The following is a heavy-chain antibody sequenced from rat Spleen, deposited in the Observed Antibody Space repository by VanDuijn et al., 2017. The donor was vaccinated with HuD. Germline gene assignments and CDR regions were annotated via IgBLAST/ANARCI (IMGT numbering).Heavy chain of an antibody. V-gene: IGHV5-27*01. D-gene: IGHD1-10*01. CDR3: TTWDYYNNRFDY. CDR1: GFIFSNYD. J-gene: IGHJ2*01. Sequence: EVQLVETGGGLVQPGRSLKLSCAASGFIFSNYDMAWVRQAPTKGLEWIASISPDGGSTYYPDSMKGRFTLSRDDARSTLYLQMDSLRSEDTATYYCTTWDYYNNRFDYWGQGVMVTVSS. CDR2: ISPDGGST.